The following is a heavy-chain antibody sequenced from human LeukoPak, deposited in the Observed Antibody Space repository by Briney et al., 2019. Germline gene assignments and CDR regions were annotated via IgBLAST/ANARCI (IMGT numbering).Heavy chain of an antibody. D-gene: IGHD4-17*01. CDR2: VSSSGSTI. J-gene: IGHJ4*02. V-gene: IGHV3-48*03. CDR3: ARDAYGDYRAYYFDY. Sequence: GGSLRLSCAASGFTFSSYEMNWVRQAPGKGLERVSYVSSSGSTIYYADSVKGRFTISRDNAKNSLYLQMNSLRAEDTAVYYCARDAYGDYRAYYFDYWGQGTLVTVSS. CDR1: GFTFSSYE.